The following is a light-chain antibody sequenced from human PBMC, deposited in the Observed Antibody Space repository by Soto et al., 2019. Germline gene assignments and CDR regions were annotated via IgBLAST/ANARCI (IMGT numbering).Light chain of an antibody. CDR3: QSYDSSLSGYVV. V-gene: IGLV1-40*01. CDR2: GNS. Sequence: QSVLTQPPSVSGAPGRRVTISCTGRSSNIGAGYDVHWYQQLPGTAPKLLISGNSHRPSGVPDRFSGSKSGTSASLAITGLQAEDEADYYCQSYDSSLSGYVVFGGGTKLTVL. J-gene: IGLJ2*01. CDR1: SSNIGAGYD.